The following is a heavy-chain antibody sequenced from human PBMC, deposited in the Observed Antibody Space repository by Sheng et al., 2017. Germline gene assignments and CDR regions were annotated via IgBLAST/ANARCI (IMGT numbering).Heavy chain of an antibody. CDR3: ARGWNHGIHFDC. Sequence: EVQLVESGGGLVQPGGSLRLSCVASGFAFSTNEMNWVRQAPGKGLESISKISSSGTTIEYADSVRGRFTISRDNAKNSLYLQMNSLRAEDTAVYYCARGWNHGIHFDCWGQGTLGHRLL. CDR2: ISSSGTTI. J-gene: IGHJ4*02. CDR1: GFAFSTNE. D-gene: IGHD1-1*01. V-gene: IGHV3-48*03.